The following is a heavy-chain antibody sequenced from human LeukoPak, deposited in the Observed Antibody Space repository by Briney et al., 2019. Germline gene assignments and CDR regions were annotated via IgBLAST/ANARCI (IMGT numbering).Heavy chain of an antibody. D-gene: IGHD3-9*01. CDR1: GFTFSNYG. CDR2: IRYDGNNK. CDR3: ARDMGIVTGYYVDY. J-gene: IGHJ4*02. V-gene: IGHV3-30*02. Sequence: GGSLRLSCGASGFTFSNYGMLWVRQAPGKGLEWVAFIRYDGNNKLYADSVKGRFTISRDNSKNTLYLHINSLRAEDTAVYYCARDMGIVTGYYVDYWGQGTLVTVSS.